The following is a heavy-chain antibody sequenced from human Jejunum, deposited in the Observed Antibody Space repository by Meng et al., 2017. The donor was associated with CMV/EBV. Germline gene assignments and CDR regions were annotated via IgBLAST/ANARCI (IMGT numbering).Heavy chain of an antibody. CDR2: LYRGGST. CDR3: ARDLAGIDRVYYYYGLDV. Sequence: MNWVRQAPGKGLEWVAVLYRGGSTYYADSVQDRFTISRDNSKNTLFLQMNSLRAEDTAVYYCARDLAGIDRVYYYYGLDVWGQGTTVTVSS. V-gene: IGHV3-53*01. J-gene: IGHJ6*02. D-gene: IGHD3-3*02.